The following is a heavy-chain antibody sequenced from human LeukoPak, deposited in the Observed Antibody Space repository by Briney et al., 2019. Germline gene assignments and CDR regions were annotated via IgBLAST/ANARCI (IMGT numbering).Heavy chain of an antibody. D-gene: IGHD3-10*01. Sequence: GGSLRLSCAASGFTVSSNYMSWVRQAPGKGLEWVANIKEDGSEKYYVDSVKGRFTISRDNAKNSLYLQMNSLRAEDTAVYYCAREDYGSGSDFYGMDVWGQGTTVTVSS. CDR3: AREDYGSGSDFYGMDV. CDR1: GFTVSSNY. CDR2: IKEDGSEK. J-gene: IGHJ6*02. V-gene: IGHV3-7*01.